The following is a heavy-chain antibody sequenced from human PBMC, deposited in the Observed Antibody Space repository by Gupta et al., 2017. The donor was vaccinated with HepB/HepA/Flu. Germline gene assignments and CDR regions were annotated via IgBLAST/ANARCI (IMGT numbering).Heavy chain of an antibody. CDR1: GFSLSNARMG. V-gene: IGHV2-26*01. CDR3: ARIRADVAGSAYYYYYYGMDV. Sequence: QVTLKESGPVLVKPTETLTLTCTVSGFSLSNARMGVSWIRQPPGKALEWLAHIFSNDEKSYSTSLKSRLTISKDTSKSQVVLTMTNMDPVDTATYYCARIRADVAGSAYYYYYYGMDVWGQGTTVTVSS. J-gene: IGHJ6*02. D-gene: IGHD3-10*01. CDR2: IFSNDEK.